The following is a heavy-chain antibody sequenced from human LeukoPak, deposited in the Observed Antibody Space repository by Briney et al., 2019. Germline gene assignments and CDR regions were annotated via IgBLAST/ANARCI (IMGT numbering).Heavy chain of an antibody. CDR1: GGSISSSSYY. Sequence: SETLSLTCTVSGGSISSSSYYWGWIRQPPGKGLEWIGSIYYSGSTYYNPSLKSRVTISVDTSKNQFSLKLGSVTAADTAVYYCARHVGYSYGEFDYWGQGTLVTVSS. V-gene: IGHV4-39*01. D-gene: IGHD5-18*01. CDR3: ARHVGYSYGEFDY. J-gene: IGHJ4*02. CDR2: IYYSGST.